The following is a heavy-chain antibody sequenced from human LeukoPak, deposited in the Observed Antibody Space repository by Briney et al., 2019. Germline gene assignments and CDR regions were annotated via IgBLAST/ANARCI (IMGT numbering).Heavy chain of an antibody. J-gene: IGHJ4*02. Sequence: GASVKVSCKASGGTFSSYTISWVRQAPGQGLEWMGRIIPILGIANYAQKFQGRVTITADKSTSTAYMELSSLRSEDTAVYYCARGGSSWFFDYWGQGTLVTVSS. CDR2: IIPILGIA. CDR1: GGTFSSYT. V-gene: IGHV1-69*02. D-gene: IGHD6-13*01. CDR3: ARGGSSWFFDY.